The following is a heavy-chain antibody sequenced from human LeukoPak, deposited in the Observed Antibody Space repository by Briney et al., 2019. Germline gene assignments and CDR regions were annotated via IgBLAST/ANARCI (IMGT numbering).Heavy chain of an antibody. CDR1: GLTLSRSW. Sequence: PGGSLRLSCAGSGLTLSRSWTSWVRQAPGKGLEWVSSISTSSIYIYYGDSMKGRFTISRDNAKKSLYLEMKSLRAEDTAAYYCARGHGVVAASDDAFDFWGQGTMVTVSS. V-gene: IGHV3-21*01. CDR2: ISTSSIYI. J-gene: IGHJ3*01. CDR3: ARGHGVVAASDDAFDF. D-gene: IGHD2-2*01.